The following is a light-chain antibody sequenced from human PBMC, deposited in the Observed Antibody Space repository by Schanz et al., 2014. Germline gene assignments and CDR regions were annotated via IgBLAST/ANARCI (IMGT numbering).Light chain of an antibody. CDR2: AAS. J-gene: IGKJ4*01. V-gene: IGKV1-39*01. Sequence: DIQMTQSPSSLSASVGDRVTITCRASQSISSYLSWYQQNPGKAPKLLIYAASSLQSGVPSRFSGSASGTDFTLTISSLQPDDFATYYCQQYRSFGLTFGGGTKVDIK. CDR3: QQYRSFGLT. CDR1: QSISSY.